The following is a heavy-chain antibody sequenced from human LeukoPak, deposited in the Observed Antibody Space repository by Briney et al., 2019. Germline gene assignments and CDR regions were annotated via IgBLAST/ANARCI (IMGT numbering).Heavy chain of an antibody. CDR2: INPSGGST. CDR1: GGTFSSYN. V-gene: IGHV1-46*01. J-gene: IGHJ3*02. D-gene: IGHD5-24*01. Sequence: GASVKVSCKASGGTFSSYNMHWVRQAPGQGLEWMGIINPSGGSTNYAQNFQAGVTMTRDTSTSTVYMELSSLRSEDTAVYYCARVRDGYNDAYDIWGQGTMVTVPS. CDR3: ARVRDGYNDAYDI.